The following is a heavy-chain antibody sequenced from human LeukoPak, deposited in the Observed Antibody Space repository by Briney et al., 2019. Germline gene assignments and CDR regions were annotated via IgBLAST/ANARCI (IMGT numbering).Heavy chain of an antibody. Sequence: PSQTLSLTCTVSGGSISSGGYYWSWIRQPPGKGLEWIGYIYHSGSTYYNPSLKSRVTISVDRSKNQFSLKLSSVTAADTAVYYCARDRATNWFDSWGQGTLVTVSS. CDR2: IYHSGST. D-gene: IGHD1-26*01. CDR3: ARDRATNWFDS. V-gene: IGHV4-30-2*01. CDR1: GGSISSGGYY. J-gene: IGHJ5*01.